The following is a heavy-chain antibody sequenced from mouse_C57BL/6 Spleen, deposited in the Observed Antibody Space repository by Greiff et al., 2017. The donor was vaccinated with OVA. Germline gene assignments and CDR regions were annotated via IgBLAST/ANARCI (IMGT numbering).Heavy chain of an antibody. CDR1: GYTFTSYW. CDR3: ARKGITTVVAFDY. Sequence: QVQLQQPGTELVKPGASVKLSCKASGYTFTSYWMHWVKQRPGQGLEWIGNINPSNGGTNYNEKFKSKATLPVDKSSSTAYMQLSSLTSEDAAVYYCARKGITTVVAFDYWGQGTTLTVSS. CDR2: INPSNGGT. D-gene: IGHD1-1*01. V-gene: IGHV1-53*01. J-gene: IGHJ2*01.